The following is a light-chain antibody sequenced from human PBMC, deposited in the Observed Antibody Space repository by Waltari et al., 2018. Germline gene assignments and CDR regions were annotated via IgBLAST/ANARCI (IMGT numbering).Light chain of an antibody. CDR2: DAS. V-gene: IGKV1-39*01. J-gene: IGKJ4*01. CDR3: QQGYSLPVT. Sequence: DIQMTHSPSSLSASVGDRVTIPCRAIQFIKNYLNWYQQRPGKAPKLLISDASSLQSGVPSRFSGSGYGTDFTLTISSLQAEDFATYFCQQGYSLPVTFGGGTKVDIK. CDR1: QFIKNY.